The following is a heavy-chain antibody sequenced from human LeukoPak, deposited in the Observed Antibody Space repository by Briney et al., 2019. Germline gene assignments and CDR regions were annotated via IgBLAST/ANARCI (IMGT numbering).Heavy chain of an antibody. CDR1: GGTFSSYA. CDR3: ARAVVEVYYDSRDYFDY. D-gene: IGHD3-22*01. V-gene: IGHV1-69*04. CDR2: IIPILGIA. Sequence: GSSVKVSCKASGGTFSSYAISWVRQAPGQGLEWMGRIIPILGIANYAQKFQGRVTITADKSTSTAYMELSSLRSEDTAVYYCARAVVEVYYDSRDYFDYWGQGTLVTVSS. J-gene: IGHJ4*02.